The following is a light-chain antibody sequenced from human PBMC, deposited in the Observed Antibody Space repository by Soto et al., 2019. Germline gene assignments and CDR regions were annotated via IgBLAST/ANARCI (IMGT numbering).Light chain of an antibody. Sequence: DIVMTQSPDSLAVSLGERATINCKSSQSILFSSNNKNYLTWYQQKPGQPPKPLIYWASTRESGVPDRFSGSGSGTDFALSICSLQAEDVAVFYCQQYYRTPVTFGGGTKVEIK. J-gene: IGKJ4*01. CDR2: WAS. CDR1: QSILFSSNNKNY. V-gene: IGKV4-1*01. CDR3: QQYYRTPVT.